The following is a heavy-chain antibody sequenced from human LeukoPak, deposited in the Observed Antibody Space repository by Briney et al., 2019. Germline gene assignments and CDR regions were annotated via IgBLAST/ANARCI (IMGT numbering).Heavy chain of an antibody. V-gene: IGHV1-46*01. CDR1: GYTFTSYY. CDR3: AREFCSSTSCYSRFDY. Sequence: GASVKVSCKASGYTFTSYYMHWVRQAPGQGLEWMGIINPSGGSTSYAQKFQGRVTMTRDTSTSTVYMELSSLRSEDTAVYYCAREFCSSTSCYSRFDYWGQGTLVTVSS. CDR2: INPSGGST. D-gene: IGHD2-2*01. J-gene: IGHJ4*02.